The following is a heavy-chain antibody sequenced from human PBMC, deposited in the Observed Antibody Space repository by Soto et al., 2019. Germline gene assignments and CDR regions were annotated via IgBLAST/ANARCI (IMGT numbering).Heavy chain of an antibody. D-gene: IGHD4-17*01. CDR1: GGSFSGYY. Sequence: SETLSLTCTVYGGSFSGYYWSWIRQPPGKGLEWIGEINHSGSTNYNPSLKSRVTISADKSISTAYLQWSSLKASDTAMYYCARQHAGLDGYYYYYGMDVWGQGTTVTVSS. J-gene: IGHJ6*02. CDR2: INHSGST. CDR3: ARQHAGLDGYYYYYGMDV. V-gene: IGHV4-34*01.